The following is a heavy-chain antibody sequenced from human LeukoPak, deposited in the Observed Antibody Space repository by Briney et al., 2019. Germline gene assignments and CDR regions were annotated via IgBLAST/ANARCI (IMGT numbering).Heavy chain of an antibody. J-gene: IGHJ4*02. Sequence: GGSLRLSCAASGFTFSSYWMHWVRQAPGRGLEWISRISSDGSSTSYADSVKGRFTISGDNAKNTLYLQMNSLRDENTAVYYCARASRAPYYSDSGLWFYFDYWGQGTLVTVSS. CDR1: GFTFSSYW. CDR2: ISSDGSST. D-gene: IGHD3-10*01. CDR3: ARASRAPYYSDSGLWFYFDY. V-gene: IGHV3-74*01.